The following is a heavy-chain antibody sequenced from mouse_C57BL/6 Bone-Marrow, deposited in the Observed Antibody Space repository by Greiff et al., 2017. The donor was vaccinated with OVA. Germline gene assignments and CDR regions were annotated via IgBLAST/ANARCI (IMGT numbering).Heavy chain of an antibody. J-gene: IGHJ4*01. D-gene: IGHD1-1*01. Sequence: EVQLVESGEGLVKPGGSLTLSCAASGFTFSSYAMSWVRQTPEKRLEWVAYISSGGDYIYYPDTVKGRFTISRDNARNTLYLQMSSLKSEDTAMYYCTRGAFYYYGSSDAMDYWGQGTSVTVSS. V-gene: IGHV5-9-1*02. CDR3: TRGAFYYYGSSDAMDY. CDR2: ISSGGDYI. CDR1: GFTFSSYA.